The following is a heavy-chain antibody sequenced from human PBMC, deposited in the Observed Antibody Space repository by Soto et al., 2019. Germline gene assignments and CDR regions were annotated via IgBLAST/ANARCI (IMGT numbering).Heavy chain of an antibody. D-gene: IGHD2-2*01. CDR1: GYIFMNYA. J-gene: IGHJ5*02. CDR2: INAGNGDT. CDR3: ARVPRYSYDIVAVPAVMFDDWFDP. Sequence: QVQLVQSGAEVKRPGASVKVSCKASGYIFMNYAVHWVRQAPGQSLEWVGWINAGNGDTTYSQRFQGRGTITRDTSPSTAYMELSSLRSEDTAVYYCARVPRYSYDIVAVPAVMFDDWFDPWGQGPLVTVSS. V-gene: IGHV1-3*01.